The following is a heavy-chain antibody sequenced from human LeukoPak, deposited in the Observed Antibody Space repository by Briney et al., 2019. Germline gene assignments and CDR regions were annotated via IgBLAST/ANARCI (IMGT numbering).Heavy chain of an antibody. V-gene: IGHV3-30*02. J-gene: IGHJ4*02. D-gene: IGHD5-12*01. Sequence: GGSLRLSCAASGFTFDDYTMHWVRQAPGKGLEWVAFIRYDGSNKYYADSVKGRFTISRDNSKNTLYLQMNSLRAEDTAVYYCAKDRRGYSGYGYFDYWGQGTLVTVSS. CDR2: IRYDGSNK. CDR1: GFTFDDYT. CDR3: AKDRRGYSGYGYFDY.